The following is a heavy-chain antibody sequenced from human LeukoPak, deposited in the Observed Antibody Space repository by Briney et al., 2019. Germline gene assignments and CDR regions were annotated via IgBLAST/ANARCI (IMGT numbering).Heavy chain of an antibody. Sequence: GGSLRLSCAASGFTSSSYAMSWVRQAPGKGLEWVSGINWNGGSTGYADSVKGRFTISRDNAKNSLYLQMNSLRAEDTAFYYCARERGYYFEYWGQGTLVTVTS. V-gene: IGHV3-20*04. CDR1: GFTSSSYA. J-gene: IGHJ4*02. D-gene: IGHD3-22*01. CDR2: INWNGGST. CDR3: ARERGYYFEY.